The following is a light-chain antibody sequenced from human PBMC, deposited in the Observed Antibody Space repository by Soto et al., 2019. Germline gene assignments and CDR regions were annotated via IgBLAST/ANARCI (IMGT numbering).Light chain of an antibody. CDR1: SSDVGGYNY. J-gene: IGLJ1*01. CDR3: TSYTSSSNYV. CDR2: DVS. Sequence: QSVLTQPASVSGSPGQSITISCTGTSSDVGGYNYVSWYQQHPGKAPKLIIFDVSNRPSGVSNRLSGSKSGNTASLTISGPQAEDEADYYCTSYTSSSNYVFGTGTKVTVL. V-gene: IGLV2-14*01.